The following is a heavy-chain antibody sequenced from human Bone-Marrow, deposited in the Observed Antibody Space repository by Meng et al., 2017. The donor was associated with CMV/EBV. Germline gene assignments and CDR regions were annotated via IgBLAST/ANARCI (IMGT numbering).Heavy chain of an antibody. J-gene: IGHJ4*02. D-gene: IGHD3-16*01. Sequence: SETLSPTCTVSGGSISSSSYYWGWIRQPPGKGLEWIGFIYYSGGTNYNPSRKTRVTISVDTSKNQFSLKLSSVTAADTAAYYCAREYRGRGVRYFDYWGQGTLVTVSS. CDR1: GGSISSSSYY. V-gene: IGHV4-61*01. CDR3: AREYRGRGVRYFDY. CDR2: IYYSGGT.